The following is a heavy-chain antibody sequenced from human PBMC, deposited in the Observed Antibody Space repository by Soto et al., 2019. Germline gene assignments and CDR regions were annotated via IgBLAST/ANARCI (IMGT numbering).Heavy chain of an antibody. CDR1: GYTFTSYA. CDR2: INAGNGNT. CDR3: AGYYGEHPLRFLEWSLPSYYYYYYMDV. V-gene: IGHV1-3*01. Sequence: GASVKVSCKASGYTFTSYAMHWVRQAPGQRLEWMGWINAGNGNTKYSQKFQGRFTISRDNSKNTLYLQMNSLRAEDTAVYYCAGYYGEHPLRFLEWSLPSYYYYYYMDVWGKGTTVTVSS. J-gene: IGHJ6*03. D-gene: IGHD3-3*01.